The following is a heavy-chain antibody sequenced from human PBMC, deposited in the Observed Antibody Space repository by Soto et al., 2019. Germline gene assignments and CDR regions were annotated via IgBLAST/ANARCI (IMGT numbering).Heavy chain of an antibody. J-gene: IGHJ6*02. CDR3: TKYTYTSRYAYYGMDV. CDR1: GFTFGDYA. CDR2: IRSKAYGGTT. V-gene: IGHV3-49*03. Sequence: PGESLKISCTTSGFTFGDYAMSWSRQAPGKGLEWVGVIRSKAYGGTTDYAASVKGRFTISRDDSKSIAYLQMNSLKSEDTGVYYCTKYTYTSRYAYYGMDVWGHGTTVTVSS. D-gene: IGHD6-13*01.